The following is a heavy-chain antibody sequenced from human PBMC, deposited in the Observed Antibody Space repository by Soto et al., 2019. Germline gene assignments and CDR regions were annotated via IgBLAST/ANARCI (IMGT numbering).Heavy chain of an antibody. J-gene: IGHJ6*02. Sequence: GESRKIACTGSGYTFTNYWIGWVRQMPGKGLEWMGIIYPGDSDTKYNPSFQGQVTISADKSITTTYLQWSSLKASDTAIYYCEAPIFYYGMDVWGQGTTVTVSS. V-gene: IGHV5-51*01. CDR1: GYTFTNYW. D-gene: IGHD3-10*01. CDR2: IYPGDSDT. CDR3: EAPIFYYGMDV.